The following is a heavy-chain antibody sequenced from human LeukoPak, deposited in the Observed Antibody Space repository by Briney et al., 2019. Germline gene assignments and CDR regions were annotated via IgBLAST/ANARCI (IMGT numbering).Heavy chain of an antibody. CDR2: IYYSGGT. CDR1: GGSISTYY. V-gene: IGHV4-59*01. J-gene: IGHJ4*02. D-gene: IGHD4-23*01. Sequence: NPSETLSLTCTVSGGSISTYYWSWIRQPPGKALEWIGYIYYSGGTNYNPSLKSRVTISVDTSKNQFSLKLSSMAAADTAVYYCARESGGLHVDYWGQGTLVTVSS. CDR3: ARESGGLHVDY.